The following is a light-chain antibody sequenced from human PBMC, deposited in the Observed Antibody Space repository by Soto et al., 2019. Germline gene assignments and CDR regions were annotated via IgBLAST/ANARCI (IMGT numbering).Light chain of an antibody. J-gene: IGLJ1*01. CDR3: AAWDDSLSGYV. Sequence: QSVLTQPPSASGTLGQRVTISCSGSSSNIGSLYVYWYQQFPGTAPKVLIYGNNQRPSGVPDRFSGSKSGTSASLAISGLRSEDEADYYCAAWDDSLSGYVFGTGTKLTVL. V-gene: IGLV1-47*01. CDR2: GNN. CDR1: SSNIGSLY.